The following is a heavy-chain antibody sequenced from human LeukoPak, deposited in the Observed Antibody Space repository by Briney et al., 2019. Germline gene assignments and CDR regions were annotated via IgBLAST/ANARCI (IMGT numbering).Heavy chain of an antibody. CDR3: ARRLYGDYDY. CDR1: GGSFSGYY. D-gene: IGHD4-17*01. CDR2: INHSGGT. V-gene: IGHV4-34*01. J-gene: IGHJ4*02. Sequence: SETLSLTCAVYGGSFSGYYWSWIRQPPGKGLEWIGEINHSGGTTYNPSPKSRATISVDTSKNKFSLKLSSVTAADTTVYYCARRLYGDYDYWGEGTPVTVSP.